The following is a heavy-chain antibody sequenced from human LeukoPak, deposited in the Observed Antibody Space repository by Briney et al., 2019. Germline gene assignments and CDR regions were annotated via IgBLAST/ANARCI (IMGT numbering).Heavy chain of an antibody. D-gene: IGHD2-8*01. Sequence: GGSLRLSCAASRFTFSTYWMHWVRQAPGKGLVWVSRIHSDGSSTSYADSVKGRFTISRDNAKNTVYLQMNSLRAEDTATYYCARDSKMVAYWGQGTLVTVSS. CDR1: RFTFSTYW. J-gene: IGHJ4*02. CDR3: ARDSKMVAY. V-gene: IGHV3-74*01. CDR2: IHSDGSST.